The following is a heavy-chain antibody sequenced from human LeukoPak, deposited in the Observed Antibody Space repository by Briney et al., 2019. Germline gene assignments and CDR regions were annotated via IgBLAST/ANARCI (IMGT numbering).Heavy chain of an antibody. CDR2: ISNRDRT. CDR1: GFTFSSYA. D-gene: IGHD1-26*01. J-gene: IGHJ4*02. Sequence: GGSLRLSCAASGFTFSSYAMTWVRQAPGKGLEWVSAISNRDRTYYADSVKGRFTISRDNSKNTVHLQMNSLRVEDTAVYYCAKESPYAVGGTGRVYYFDYWGQGALVTVSS. CDR3: AKESPYAVGGTGRVYYFDY. V-gene: IGHV3-23*01.